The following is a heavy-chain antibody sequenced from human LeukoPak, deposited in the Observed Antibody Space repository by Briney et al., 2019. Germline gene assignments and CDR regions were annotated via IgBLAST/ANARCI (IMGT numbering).Heavy chain of an antibody. CDR3: AKGGRHGHSSYERGYFDF. Sequence: GGSLRLSCAASGFTFSNYDMRWGRQAPGKGLQWVAVIQYSGSKKYYVDSVEGRFTISRDNSKNTLSVQMNSLRTEDTAVYYCAKGGRHGHSSYERGYFDFWGQGALVTVSS. D-gene: IGHD2-15*01. V-gene: IGHV3-30*02. J-gene: IGHJ4*02. CDR2: IQYSGSKK. CDR1: GFTFSNYD.